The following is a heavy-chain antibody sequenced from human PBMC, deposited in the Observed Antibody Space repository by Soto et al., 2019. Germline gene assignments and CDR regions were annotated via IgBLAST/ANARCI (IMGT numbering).Heavy chain of an antibody. D-gene: IGHD1-20*01. Sequence: GGSLRLSCAASGFTFSSYAMIWVRQAPGKGLEWVSAISGSGGSTYYADSVKGRFTISRDNSKNTLYLQMNSLRAEDTAVYYCAKVGGYWYNWNLDVWGQGTTVTVSS. CDR2: ISGSGGST. CDR3: AKVGGYWYNWNLDV. V-gene: IGHV3-23*01. CDR1: GFTFSSYA. J-gene: IGHJ6*02.